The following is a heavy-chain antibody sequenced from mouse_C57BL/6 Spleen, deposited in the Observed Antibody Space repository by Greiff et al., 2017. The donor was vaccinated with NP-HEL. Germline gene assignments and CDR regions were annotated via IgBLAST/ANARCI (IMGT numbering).Heavy chain of an antibody. CDR1: GYTFTSYW. CDR3: ARGGNYRFAD. CDR2: IDPSDSYT. Sequence: QVQLQQPGAELVMPGASVKLSCKASGYTFTSYWMHWVKQRPGQGLEWIGEIDPSDSYTNYNQKFKGKSTLTVDKSSSTAYMQLSSLTSEDSAVYYCARGGNYRFADWGKGTRVTVSA. J-gene: IGHJ3*01. D-gene: IGHD2-1*01. V-gene: IGHV1-69*01.